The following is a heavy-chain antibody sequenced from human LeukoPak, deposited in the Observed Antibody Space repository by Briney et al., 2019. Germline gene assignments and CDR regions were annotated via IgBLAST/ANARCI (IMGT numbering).Heavy chain of an antibody. J-gene: IGHJ4*02. CDR3: ARVVNTVPGMITTTRGRYFDL. V-gene: IGHV1-2*02. Sequence: HGASVKVSCKASGYTFFAYYIHWVRQAPGQGLEWMGWINPNSGDTNSGQTFQGRVTMTRDTSISTAYMELSSLRSVAAADTALYYCARVVNTVPGMITTTRGRYFDLWGQGALVTVSS. CDR2: INPNSGDT. D-gene: IGHD3-10*01. CDR1: GYTFFAYY.